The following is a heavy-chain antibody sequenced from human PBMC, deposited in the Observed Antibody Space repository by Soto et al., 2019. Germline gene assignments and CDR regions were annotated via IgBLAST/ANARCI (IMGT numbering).Heavy chain of an antibody. CDR3: ARVSRIGGGMDV. D-gene: IGHD3-10*01. Sequence: GASVKVAFNASGYTFTRYYMHWVRQAPGQGLERMGWINPNSGGTNYAQKFQGWVTMTRDTSISTAYMELSRLRSDDTAVYYCARVSRIGGGMDVWGQGTTVTVSS. V-gene: IGHV1-2*04. CDR2: INPNSGGT. J-gene: IGHJ6*02. CDR1: GYTFTRYY.